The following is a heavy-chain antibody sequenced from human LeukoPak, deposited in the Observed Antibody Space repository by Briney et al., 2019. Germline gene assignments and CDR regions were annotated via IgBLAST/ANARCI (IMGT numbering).Heavy chain of an antibody. CDR1: GDSISSSRFY. CDR3: ARRGVGATIDY. D-gene: IGHD1-26*01. J-gene: IGHJ4*02. CDR2: ILYTGRT. V-gene: IGHV4-39*01. Sequence: PSETLSLTCTVSGDSISSSRFYWAWIRQPPGKGLEWIGSILYTGRTFYNPSLKSRVIISVDTSKNQFSLRLGSVTASDTAVYYCARRGVGATIDYWGQGTLVTVSS.